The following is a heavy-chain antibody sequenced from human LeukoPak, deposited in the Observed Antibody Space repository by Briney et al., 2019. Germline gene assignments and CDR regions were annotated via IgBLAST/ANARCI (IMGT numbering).Heavy chain of an antibody. D-gene: IGHD6-19*01. CDR1: GAPITSSSYH. V-gene: IGHV4-39*01. CDR2: IYYSGST. J-gene: IGHJ5*02. Sequence: SETLSLTCTVSGAPITSSSYHWGWLRQSPGKGLEWIGNIYYSGSTYYNPSPETRVSMSIDSTKSQFSLNLSSVTAADAGVYHGARGLAVAGSSWFNPWGQGTLVSVPS. CDR3: ARGLAVAGSSWFNP.